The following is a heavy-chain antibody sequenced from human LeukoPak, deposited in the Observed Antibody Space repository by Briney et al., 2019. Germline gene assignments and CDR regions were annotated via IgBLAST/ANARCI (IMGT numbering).Heavy chain of an antibody. CDR3: ARGRRYYYDSSAPNWFDP. J-gene: IGHJ5*02. V-gene: IGHV4-34*01. CDR1: GGSFSGYY. D-gene: IGHD3-22*01. Sequence: PSKTLSLTCAVYGGSFSGYYWSWIRQPPGKGLEWIGEINHSGSTNYNPSLKSRVTISVDTSKNQFSLKLSSVTAADTAVYYCARGRRYYYDSSAPNWFDPWGQGTLVTVSS. CDR2: INHSGST.